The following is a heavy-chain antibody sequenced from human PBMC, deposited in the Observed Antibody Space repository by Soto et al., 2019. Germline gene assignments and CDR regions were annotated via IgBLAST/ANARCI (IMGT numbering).Heavy chain of an antibody. CDR3: PTQGPPSTGTYSGSDLEKFFSSMDV. Sequence: QVHLVQSGAEVRKPGSSVKVSCQSSGDTFGTYTVNWVRQAPGQGLEWMGRIIPVSHVAAYAPTFLGRVTMTADTSTATDYIELSNLRSEDTATHFCPTQGPPSTGTYSGSDLEKFFSSMDVWGKGTTVTVST. CDR2: IIPVSHVA. V-gene: IGHV1-69*02. J-gene: IGHJ6*04. D-gene: IGHD5-12*01. CDR1: GDTFGTYT.